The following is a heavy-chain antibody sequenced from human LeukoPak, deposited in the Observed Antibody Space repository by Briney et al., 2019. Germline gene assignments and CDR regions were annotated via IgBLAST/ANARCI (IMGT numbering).Heavy chain of an antibody. Sequence: QPGGSLRLSCAASGFSVSNNYMTWVRQAPGEGLEWVSLIHSGGSTNYADSVKGRFTISRDNSKNTVYLQMNSLRAEDTAVYYCAREEGPIDYWGQGTLVTVSS. V-gene: IGHV3-66*01. CDR1: GFSVSNNY. CDR3: AREEGPIDY. J-gene: IGHJ4*02. CDR2: IHSGGST.